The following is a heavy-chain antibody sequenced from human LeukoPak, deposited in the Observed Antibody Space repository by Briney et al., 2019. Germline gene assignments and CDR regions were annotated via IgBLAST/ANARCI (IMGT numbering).Heavy chain of an antibody. CDR3: ARSPGYSYGMDV. Sequence: GRSLRLSCAASGVTFSSYAMHWVRQAPGKGLERVAVISYDGSNKYYADSVKGRFTISRDNSKNTLYLQMNSLRAEDTAVYYCARSPGYSYGMDVWGQGTTVTVSS. D-gene: IGHD2-15*01. V-gene: IGHV3-30-3*01. J-gene: IGHJ6*02. CDR1: GVTFSSYA. CDR2: ISYDGSNK.